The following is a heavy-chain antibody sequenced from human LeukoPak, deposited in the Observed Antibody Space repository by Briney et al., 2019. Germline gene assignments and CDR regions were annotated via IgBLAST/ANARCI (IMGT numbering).Heavy chain of an antibody. CDR2: INPSGSST. Sequence: ASVKVSCKASGYAFTRHYMHWVRQAPGQGLEWMGLINPSGSSTIYAQKFQGRVTMTRDMSTSTDYMELSSLRSEDTAVYYCARDNDSRDPPHFDYWGQGTLVTVSS. CDR1: GYAFTRHY. J-gene: IGHJ4*02. D-gene: IGHD3-16*01. CDR3: ARDNDSRDPPHFDY. V-gene: IGHV1-46*01.